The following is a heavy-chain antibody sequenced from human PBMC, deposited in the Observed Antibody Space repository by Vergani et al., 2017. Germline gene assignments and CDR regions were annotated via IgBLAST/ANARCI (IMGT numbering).Heavy chain of an antibody. Sequence: QVQLVQSGAEVKKPGSSVKVSCKASGGPFSSYAISWVRQAPGQALEWMGGIIPIFGTANYEQKFQGRVTITADESTSTAYMELSSLRSEDTAVYYCARSYCSSTSCPNIVHHAEYFQHWGQGTLVTVSS. J-gene: IGHJ1*01. D-gene: IGHD2-2*01. CDR1: GGPFSSYA. CDR3: ARSYCSSTSCPNIVHHAEYFQH. V-gene: IGHV1-69*01. CDR2: IIPIFGTA.